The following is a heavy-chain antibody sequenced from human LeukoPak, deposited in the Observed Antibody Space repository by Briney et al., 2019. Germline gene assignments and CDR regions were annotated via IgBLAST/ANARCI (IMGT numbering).Heavy chain of an antibody. CDR3: ARVRRDGYNPFDY. V-gene: IGHV4-34*01. CDR2: INHSGST. D-gene: IGHD5-24*01. J-gene: IGHJ4*02. Sequence: SETLSLTCAVYGGSFSGYYWSWIRQPPGKGLEWIGEINHSGSTNYNPFLKSRVTISVDTSKNQFSLKLSSVTAADTAVYYCARVRRDGYNPFDYWGQGTLVTVSS. CDR1: GGSFSGYY.